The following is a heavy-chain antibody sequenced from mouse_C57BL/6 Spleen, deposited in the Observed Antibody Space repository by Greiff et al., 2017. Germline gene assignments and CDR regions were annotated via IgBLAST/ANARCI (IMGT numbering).Heavy chain of an antibody. J-gene: IGHJ2*01. V-gene: IGHV5-17*01. Sequence: EVKLVESGGGLVKPGGSLKLSCAASGFTFSDYGMHWVRQAPEKGLEWVAYISSGSSTIYYADTVKGRFTISRDNAKNTLFLQMTSLRSEDTAMYYCARMGPLWLLPDYWGQGTTLTVSS. D-gene: IGHD2-3*01. CDR1: GFTFSDYG. CDR3: ARMGPLWLLPDY. CDR2: ISSGSSTI.